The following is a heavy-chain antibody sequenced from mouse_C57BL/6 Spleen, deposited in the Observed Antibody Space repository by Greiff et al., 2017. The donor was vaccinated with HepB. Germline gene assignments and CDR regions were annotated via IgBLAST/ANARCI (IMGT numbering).Heavy chain of an antibody. CDR2: ISNGGGST. CDR3: ARGGSNYFYAMDY. J-gene: IGHJ4*01. D-gene: IGHD2-5*01. CDR1: GFTFSDYY. Sequence: EVKLMESGGGLVQPGGSLKLSCAASGFTFSDYYMYWVRQTPEKRLEWVAYISNGGGSTYYPDTVKGRFTISRDNAKNTLYLQMSRLKSEDTAMYYCARGGSNYFYAMDYWGQGTSVTVSS. V-gene: IGHV5-12*01.